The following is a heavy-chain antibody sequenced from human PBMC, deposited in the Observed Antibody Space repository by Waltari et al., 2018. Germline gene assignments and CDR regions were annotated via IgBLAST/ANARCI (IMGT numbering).Heavy chain of an antibody. CDR2: IYYSGST. V-gene: IGHV4-39*07. CDR1: GGSISSSSYY. CDR3: AREGDSSSWYPYYYYGMDV. J-gene: IGHJ6*02. Sequence: QLQLQESGPGLVKPSETLSLTCTVSGGSISSSSYYWGWLRQPPGKGLEWIGSIYYSGSTYYNPSLKSRVTISVDTSKNQFSLKLSSVTAADTAVYYCAREGDSSSWYPYYYYGMDVWGQGTTVTVSS. D-gene: IGHD6-13*01.